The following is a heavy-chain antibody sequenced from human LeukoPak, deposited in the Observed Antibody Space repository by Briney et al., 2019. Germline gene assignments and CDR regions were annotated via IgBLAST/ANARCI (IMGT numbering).Heavy chain of an antibody. CDR3: AKGGRTDYYGSGSYYNRDAFDI. CDR2: ISGSGGST. V-gene: IGHV3-23*01. D-gene: IGHD3-10*01. Sequence: GGSLRLSCAASGFTFISYGMSWVRQAPGKGLEWVSAISGSGGSTYYADSVKGRFTISRDNSKNTLYLQMNSLRAEDTAVYYCAKGGRTDYYGSGSYYNRDAFDIWGQGTMVTVSS. J-gene: IGHJ3*02. CDR1: GFTFISYG.